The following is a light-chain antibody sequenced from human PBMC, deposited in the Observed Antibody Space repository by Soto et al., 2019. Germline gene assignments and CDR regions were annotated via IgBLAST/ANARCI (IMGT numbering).Light chain of an antibody. CDR2: DAS. CDR3: QQYNNFMYT. J-gene: IGKJ2*01. Sequence: DIQMTQSPPTLSASVGDRVTITCRASQKINRFLAWYQQKPGKGPQLLIHDASILGSGVPSRFSGSGSGPEFTLTSSILQPDDFATYYCQQYNNFMYTVGQGPKLEIK. V-gene: IGKV1-5*01. CDR1: QKINRF.